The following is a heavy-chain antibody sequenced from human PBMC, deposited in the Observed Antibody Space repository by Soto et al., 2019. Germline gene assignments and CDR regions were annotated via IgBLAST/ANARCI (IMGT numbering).Heavy chain of an antibody. CDR1: GGSISSYY. J-gene: IGHJ5*02. V-gene: IGHV4-59*08. Sequence: PSETLSLTCTVSGGSISSYYWSWIRQPTGKGLECIRYIYYSGSTNYNPSLKSRVTISVDTSKNQFSLKLSSVTAADTAVYYCARHSGALGYCSGGSCFHGFDPWGQGTLVTVSS. CDR2: IYYSGST. CDR3: ARHSGALGYCSGGSCFHGFDP. D-gene: IGHD2-15*01.